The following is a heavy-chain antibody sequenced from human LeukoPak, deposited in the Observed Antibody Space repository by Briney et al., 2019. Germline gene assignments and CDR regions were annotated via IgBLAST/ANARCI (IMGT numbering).Heavy chain of an antibody. CDR2: VYYSGST. CDR3: AGPVSDYFDY. J-gene: IGHJ4*02. Sequence: PSETLSLTCTVSGGSISSYYWNWIRQPPGKGLEWLGYVYYSGSTSYNPSLKSRVTISVDTSKNQFSLKLSSVTAADTAVYYCAGPVSDYFDYWGQGTLVTVSS. V-gene: IGHV4-59*08. CDR1: GGSISSYY. D-gene: IGHD2-8*01.